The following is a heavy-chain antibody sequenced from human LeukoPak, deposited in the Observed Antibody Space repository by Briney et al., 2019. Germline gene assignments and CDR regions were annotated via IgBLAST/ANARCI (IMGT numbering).Heavy chain of an antibody. CDR1: GYTFTSYG. CDR3: ARDCSSTSCYMNYYDGMDV. J-gene: IGHJ6*02. Sequence: ASVTVSCKASGYTFTSYGISWVRQAPAQGIEWMGWISAYNGNTNYAQKLQGRVTMTTNTSTSTAYMERRSLRSDDTAVYYCARDCSSTSCYMNYYDGMDVWGQGTRVTVSS. D-gene: IGHD2-2*02. V-gene: IGHV1-18*01. CDR2: ISAYNGNT.